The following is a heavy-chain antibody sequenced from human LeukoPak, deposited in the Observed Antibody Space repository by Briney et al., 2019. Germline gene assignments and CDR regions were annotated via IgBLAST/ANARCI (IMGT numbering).Heavy chain of an antibody. D-gene: IGHD2-8*01. CDR1: GFTVSSNY. V-gene: IGHV3-66*01. CDR3: ARGLPGYCTNGVCYSSYYYYGMDV. CDR2: IYSGGST. Sequence: GGSLRLSCAASGFTVSSNYMSSVRQAPGKGLEWVSVIYSGGSTYYADSVKGRFTISRDNSKNTLYLQMNSLRAEDTAVYYCARGLPGYCTNGVCYSSYYYYGMDVWGQGTTVTVSS. J-gene: IGHJ6*02.